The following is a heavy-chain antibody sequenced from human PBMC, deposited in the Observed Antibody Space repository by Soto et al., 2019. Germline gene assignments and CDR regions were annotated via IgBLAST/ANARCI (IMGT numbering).Heavy chain of an antibody. CDR1: GYSFTSYW. CDR2: IYPGDSDT. V-gene: IGHV5-51*01. J-gene: IGHJ6*02. Sequence: GNSLKISCKGCGYSFTSYWIGWVRQMPGKGLEWMGIIYPGDSDTRYSPSFQGQVTISADKSISTAYLQWSSLKASDTAMNYCARLRSSSSWYGGMDVWGQGTTVTVPS. D-gene: IGHD6-13*01. CDR3: ARLRSSSSWYGGMDV.